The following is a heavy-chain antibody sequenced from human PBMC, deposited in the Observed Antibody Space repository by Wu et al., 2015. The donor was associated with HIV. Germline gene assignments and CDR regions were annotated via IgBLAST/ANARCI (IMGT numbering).Heavy chain of an antibody. Sequence: QVQLQESGPGLVKPSQTLSLTCTVSGGSISSGDYYWSWIRQDPREGPGVDWVHLLQWGTYYNPSLKSRVTISVDTSRNQFSLKLSSVTAADTAVYYCARGGWYVDYWGQGTLVTVSS. V-gene: IGHV4-30-4*08. J-gene: IGHJ4*02. CDR1: GGSISSGDYY. CDR3: ARGGWYVDY. CDR2: LLQWGT. D-gene: IGHD6-19*01.